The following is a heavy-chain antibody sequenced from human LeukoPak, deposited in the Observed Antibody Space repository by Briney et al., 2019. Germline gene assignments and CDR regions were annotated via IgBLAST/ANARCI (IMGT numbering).Heavy chain of an antibody. Sequence: GGSLRLSCAASGFTFSSYSMNWVCQAPGKGLEWVSSISSSSSYIYYADSVKGRFAISRDNAKNSLYLQMNSLRAEDTAVYYCARGTGTHYSYGLDYWGQGTLVTVSS. CDR1: GFTFSSYS. CDR2: ISSSSSYI. V-gene: IGHV3-21*01. J-gene: IGHJ4*02. CDR3: ARGTGTHYSYGLDY. D-gene: IGHD5-18*01.